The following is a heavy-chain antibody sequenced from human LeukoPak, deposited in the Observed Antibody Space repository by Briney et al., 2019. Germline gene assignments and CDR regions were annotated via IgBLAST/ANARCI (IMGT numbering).Heavy chain of an antibody. Sequence: QPGGSLRPCAASGLIFYSYAMSWIRQAPGKGLEWVSAISGSGGGTYYADSVKGRFTISRDNSKNTLYLQMNSLRAEDTALYYCARSLSDLDYWGQETLVTVSS. D-gene: IGHD3-3*02. CDR1: GLIFYSYA. J-gene: IGHJ4*02. V-gene: IGHV3-23*01. CDR2: ISGSGGGT. CDR3: ARSLSDLDY.